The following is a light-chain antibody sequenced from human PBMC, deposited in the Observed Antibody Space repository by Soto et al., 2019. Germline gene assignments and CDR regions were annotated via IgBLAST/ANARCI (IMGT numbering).Light chain of an antibody. V-gene: IGLV1-47*01. CDR2: RNN. Sequence: QSVLTKPPSASGTPGQRVTISCSGSSSNIGSNYVYWYQQLPGTAPKLLIYRNNQRPSGVPDRFSGSKSGTSASLAISGLRSEDEADYYCAAWDDSLSGVVFGGGTKLPVL. CDR1: SSNIGSNY. CDR3: AAWDDSLSGVV. J-gene: IGLJ2*01.